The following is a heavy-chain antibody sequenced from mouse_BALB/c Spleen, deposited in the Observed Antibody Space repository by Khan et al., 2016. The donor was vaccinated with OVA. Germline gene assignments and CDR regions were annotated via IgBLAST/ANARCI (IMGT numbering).Heavy chain of an antibody. V-gene: IGHV3-2*02. D-gene: IGHD1-1*01. CDR1: GYSITSDYA. CDR2: ISYSGNT. J-gene: IGHJ2*01. CDR3: ARVYGGDFDY. Sequence: QLEESGPGLVKPSQSLSLICTVTGYSITSDYAWNWIRQFPGNKLEWMGFISYSGNTKYNPSLKSRISITRDKSKNQFFLQLNSVTTEDTATYYCARVYGGDFDYWGQGTTLTVSS.